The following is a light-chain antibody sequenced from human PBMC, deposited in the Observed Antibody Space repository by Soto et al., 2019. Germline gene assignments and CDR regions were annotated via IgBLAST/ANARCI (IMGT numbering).Light chain of an antibody. V-gene: IGKV3-15*01. CDR3: QQYRDWPET. CDR1: HSVSNN. CDR2: DAS. Sequence: EIVMTQSPGTLSVSPGERATLSCRASHSVSNNLAWYQQKVGQSPRLLIYDASTRATGVPGRFSGSGSGTQFTPTISSLLPEDFAVYYCQQYRDWPETFGQGTKV. J-gene: IGKJ1*01.